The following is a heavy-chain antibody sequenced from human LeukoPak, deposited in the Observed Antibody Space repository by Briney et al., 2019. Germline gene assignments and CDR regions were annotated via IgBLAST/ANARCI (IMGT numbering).Heavy chain of an antibody. J-gene: IGHJ4*02. V-gene: IGHV4-39*07. CDR3: ARTFYEQMPHFDY. CDR2: IYYSGST. CDR1: GGSISSSSYY. Sequence: PSETLSLTCTVSGGSISSSSYYWGWIRQPPGKGLEWIGSIYYSGSTYYNPSLKSRVTISVDTSKNQFSLKLSSVTAADTAVYYCARTFYEQMPHFDYWGQGTLVTVSS. D-gene: IGHD3-16*01.